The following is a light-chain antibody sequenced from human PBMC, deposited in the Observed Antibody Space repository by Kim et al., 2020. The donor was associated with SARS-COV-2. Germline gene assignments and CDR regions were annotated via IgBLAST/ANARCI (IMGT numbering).Light chain of an antibody. V-gene: IGLV3-19*01. CDR1: GIRTYY. CDR2: GKN. J-gene: IGLJ3*02. Sequence: SSELTQDPDVSVALGQTVRITCQGDGIRTYYASWYQQKPGQAPLIVIYGKNNRPSGIPDRFSASTSGDTASLTIAGAQAEDEADYYCNSRDSSGNHLLFGGGTKLTVL. CDR3: NSRDSSGNHLL.